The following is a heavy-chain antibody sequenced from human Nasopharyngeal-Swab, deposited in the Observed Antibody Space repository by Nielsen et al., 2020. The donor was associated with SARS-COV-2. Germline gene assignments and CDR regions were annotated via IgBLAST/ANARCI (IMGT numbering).Heavy chain of an antibody. V-gene: IGHV5-51*01. CDR2: IYPGDSDT. Sequence: GESLKISCKGSGYSFTSYWIGWVRQMPGKGLEWMGIIYPGDSDTRYSPSFQGQVTISADKSISTAYLQWSSLKASDTAMYYCARVLGYCSSTSCYKSSGYLDYWGQGTLVTVSS. D-gene: IGHD2-2*02. CDR3: ARVLGYCSSTSCYKSSGYLDY. CDR1: GYSFTSYW. J-gene: IGHJ4*02.